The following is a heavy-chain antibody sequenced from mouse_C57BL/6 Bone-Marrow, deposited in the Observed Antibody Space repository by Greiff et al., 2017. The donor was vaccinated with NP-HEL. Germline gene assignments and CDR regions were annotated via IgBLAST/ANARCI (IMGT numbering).Heavy chain of an antibody. J-gene: IGHJ2*01. V-gene: IGHV6-3*01. CDR1: GFTFSNYW. Sequence: EVKVEGSGGGLVQPGGSMKLSCVASGFTFSNYWMNWVRQSPEKGLEWVAQIRLKSDNYATHYAESVKGRFTISRDDSKSSVYLQMNNLRAEDTGIYYCTVGTTVVPFDYWGQGTTRTVSS. D-gene: IGHD1-1*01. CDR2: IRLKSDNYAT. CDR3: TVGTTVVPFDY.